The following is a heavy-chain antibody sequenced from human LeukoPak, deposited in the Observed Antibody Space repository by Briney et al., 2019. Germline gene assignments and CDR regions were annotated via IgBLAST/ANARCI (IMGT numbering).Heavy chain of an antibody. D-gene: IGHD3-22*01. V-gene: IGHV1-18*01. Sequence: VASVKVSCRASGYTFTSYGISWVRQAPGQGLEWMGWISAYNGNTNYAQKLQGRVTMTTDTSTSTAYMELRSLRSDDTAVYYCARDKPYYYDSSGYYGGDYWGQGTLVTVSS. CDR3: ARDKPYYYDSSGYYGGDY. CDR2: ISAYNGNT. CDR1: GYTFTSYG. J-gene: IGHJ4*02.